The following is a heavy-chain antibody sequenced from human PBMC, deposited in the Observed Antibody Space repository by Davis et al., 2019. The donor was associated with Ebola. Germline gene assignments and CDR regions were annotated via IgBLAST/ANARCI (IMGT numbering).Heavy chain of an antibody. CDR1: GFTFSSYG. CDR3: ARDRVAFDY. V-gene: IGHV3-48*01. Sequence: GESLKISCAASGFTFSSYGMHWVRQAPGKGLEWVSYISSSSSTIYYADSVKGRFTISRDNSKNTLYLQMNSLRAEDTAAYYCARDRVAFDYWGQGTLVTVSS. J-gene: IGHJ4*02. D-gene: IGHD2-15*01. CDR2: ISSSSSTI.